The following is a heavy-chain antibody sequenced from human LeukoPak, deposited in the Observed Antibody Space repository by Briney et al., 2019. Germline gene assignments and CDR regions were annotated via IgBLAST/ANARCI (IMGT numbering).Heavy chain of an antibody. Sequence: ASVKVSCKASGYTFTGYYTHWVRQAPGQGLEWMGWINPNSGGTNYAQKFQGRVTMTRDMSTSTVYMELSSLRSEDTAVYYCAREGYYDSSGYPYWGQGTLVTVSS. CDR1: GYTFTGYY. CDR2: INPNSGGT. CDR3: AREGYYDSSGYPY. D-gene: IGHD3-22*01. V-gene: IGHV1-2*02. J-gene: IGHJ4*02.